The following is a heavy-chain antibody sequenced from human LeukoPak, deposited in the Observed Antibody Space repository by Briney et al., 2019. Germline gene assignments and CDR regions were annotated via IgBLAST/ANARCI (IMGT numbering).Heavy chain of an antibody. CDR2: INNSGST. CDR1: GGSFSGYY. D-gene: IGHD6-6*01. Sequence: SETLSLTCAVYGGSFSGYYWSWIRQPPGKGLEWIGEINNSGSTNYNPSLKSRVTISVDTSKNQFSLKLSSVTAADTAVYYCARGVIAAPHYYYGMDVWGQGTTVTVSS. V-gene: IGHV4-34*01. CDR3: ARGVIAAPHYYYGMDV. J-gene: IGHJ6*02.